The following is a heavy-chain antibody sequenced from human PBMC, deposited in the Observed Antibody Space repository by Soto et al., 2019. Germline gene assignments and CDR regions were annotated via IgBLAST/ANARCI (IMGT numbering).Heavy chain of an antibody. CDR1: GFPFTSYG. D-gene: IGHD3-10*01. J-gene: IGHJ4*02. CDR2: ISYDGSDK. CDR3: VGGQYYFDY. Sequence: QVQLVESGGGVVQPGRSLRLSCAASGFPFTSYGMHWVREGPDKGLEWVAIISYDGSDKYYADSGKGRFTISSDNSKNTLNLQMNSLRPEDTALYYCVGGQYYFDYRGQGTLVIVSS. V-gene: IGHV3-30*03.